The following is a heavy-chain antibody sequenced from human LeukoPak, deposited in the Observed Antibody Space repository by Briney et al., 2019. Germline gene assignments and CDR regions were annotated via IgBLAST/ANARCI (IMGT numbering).Heavy chain of an antibody. CDR2: ISSNGGST. CDR3: ARVRIQLWESFDY. D-gene: IGHD5-18*01. V-gene: IGHV3-64*01. J-gene: IGHJ4*02. Sequence: GGSLRLSCAASGFTFSSYAMSWVRQAPGKGLEYVSAISSNGGSTYYANSVKGRFTISRDNSKNTLYLQMGSLRAEDMAVYYCARVRIQLWESFDYWGQGTLVTVSS. CDR1: GFTFSSYA.